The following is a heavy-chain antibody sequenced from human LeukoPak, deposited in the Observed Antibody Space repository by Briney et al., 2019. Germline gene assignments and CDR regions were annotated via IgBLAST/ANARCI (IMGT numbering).Heavy chain of an antibody. CDR1: GFSFSTYA. Sequence: GRSLRLSCAASGFSFSTYAMHWSRQAPPKGLDWVALIWHDASHTFYTDSLKGRFTISRYDSKNTVYLQMTSLGGEDTAVYYCAREIFGSGSYPDYWGQGTLVTVSS. D-gene: IGHD3-10*01. CDR2: IWHDASHT. J-gene: IGHJ4*02. V-gene: IGHV3-33*01. CDR3: AREIFGSGSYPDY.